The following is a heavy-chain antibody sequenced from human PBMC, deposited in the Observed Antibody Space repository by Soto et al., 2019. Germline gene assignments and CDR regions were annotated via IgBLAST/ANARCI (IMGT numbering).Heavy chain of an antibody. D-gene: IGHD5-12*01. Sequence: GASVKVSCKASGYTFTSYYMHWVRQAPGQGLEWMGIINPSGGSTSYAQKFQGRVTMTRDTSTSTVYMELSSLRSEDTAVYYCARDLVKWLRLRMVGIQIDYWGQGPLVTVSS. J-gene: IGHJ4*02. CDR1: GYTFTSYY. CDR3: ARDLVKWLRLRMVGIQIDY. CDR2: INPSGGST. V-gene: IGHV1-46*01.